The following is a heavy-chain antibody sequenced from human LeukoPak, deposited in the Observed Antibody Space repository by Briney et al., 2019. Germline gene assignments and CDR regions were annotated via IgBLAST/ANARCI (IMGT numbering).Heavy chain of an antibody. D-gene: IGHD3-10*01. CDR1: GFTFSSYT. CDR2: ISYDGSNK. V-gene: IGHV3-30-3*01. CDR3: ARDTKTYYYGSGSYPTFDY. J-gene: IGHJ4*02. Sequence: PGRSLRLSCAASGFTFSSYTMHWVRQAPGKGLEWVALISYDGSNKYYADSVKGRFTISRDNSKNTLYLQMNSLRAEDTAVYYCARDTKTYYYGSGSYPTFDYWGQGTLVTVSS.